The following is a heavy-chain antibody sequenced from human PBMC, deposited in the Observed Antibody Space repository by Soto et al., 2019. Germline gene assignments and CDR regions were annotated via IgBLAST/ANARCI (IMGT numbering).Heavy chain of an antibody. Sequence: LSLTCAVYGGSFSGYYWSWIRQPPGKGLEWIGEINHSGSTNYNPSLKSRVTISVDTSKNQFSLKLSSVTAADTAVYYCASLAGRRNNWFDPWGQGTLVTVSS. CDR2: INHSGST. J-gene: IGHJ5*02. CDR1: GGSFSGYY. V-gene: IGHV4-34*01. CDR3: ASLAGRRNNWFDP.